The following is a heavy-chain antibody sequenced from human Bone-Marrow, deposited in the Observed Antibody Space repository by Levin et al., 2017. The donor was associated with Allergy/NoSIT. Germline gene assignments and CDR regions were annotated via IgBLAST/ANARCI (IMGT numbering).Heavy chain of an antibody. CDR1: GYSFIGNH. V-gene: IGHV1-2*06. CDR3: ARVTGSLDYDL. CDR2: MHPFTGVT. J-gene: IGHJ5*02. D-gene: IGHD1-26*01. Sequence: ASVKVSCKASGYSFIGNHIHWVRQAPGQGLEWMGRMHPFTGVTTYSQTFQGRVSMTRDTSTSTASLELNSLTSGDTAIYYCARVTGSLDYDLWGQGTLVIVSS.